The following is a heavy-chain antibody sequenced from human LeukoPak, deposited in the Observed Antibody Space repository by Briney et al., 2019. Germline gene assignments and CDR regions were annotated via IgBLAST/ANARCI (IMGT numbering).Heavy chain of an antibody. Sequence: SVKVSCKASGGTFSSYAISWVRQAPGQGLEWMGGIIPIFGTANYAQKFQGRVTITTDESTSTAYMELSSLRSEDTAVYYCSSTPCSGGSCHGNYYYYMDVWGKETTVTVSS. D-gene: IGHD2-15*01. CDR3: SSTPCSGGSCHGNYYYYMDV. CDR2: IIPIFGTA. CDR1: GGTFSSYA. V-gene: IGHV1-69*05. J-gene: IGHJ6*03.